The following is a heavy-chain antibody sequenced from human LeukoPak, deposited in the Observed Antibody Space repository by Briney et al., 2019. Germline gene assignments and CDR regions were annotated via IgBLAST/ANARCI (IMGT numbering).Heavy chain of an antibody. CDR3: ASVKTGYSSGWYRPFDY. J-gene: IGHJ4*02. CDR2: INPNSGGT. Sequence: GASVKVSCKASGYTFTGYYMHWVRQAPGQGLEWMGRINPNSGGTNYAQKFQGRVTMTRDTSISTAYMELSRLRSDDTAVCYCASVKTGYSSGWYRPFDYWGQGTLVTVSS. CDR1: GYTFTGYY. V-gene: IGHV1-2*06. D-gene: IGHD6-19*01.